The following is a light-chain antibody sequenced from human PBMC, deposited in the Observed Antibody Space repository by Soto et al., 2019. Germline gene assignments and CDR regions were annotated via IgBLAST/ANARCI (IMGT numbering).Light chain of an antibody. CDR1: QSVSSK. V-gene: IGKV3-15*01. J-gene: IGKJ2*01. CDR2: GVS. CDR3: QQYNNWPHT. Sequence: EKLMQPYPVTLSLTPGERATLSCRASQSVSSKLAWFQQKPGQAPSLVIYGVSTRATGVPVRFSGSGSGTEFTLTIDSLQSEDFAVYYCQQYNNWPHTFAQGTKVDI.